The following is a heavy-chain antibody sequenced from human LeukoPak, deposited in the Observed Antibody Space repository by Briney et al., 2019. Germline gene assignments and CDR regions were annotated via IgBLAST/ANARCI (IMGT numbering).Heavy chain of an antibody. V-gene: IGHV3-23*01. CDR2: ISGSGVNT. CDR1: GFTFSSYA. CDR3: AKGPYDYVWGSYDY. J-gene: IGHJ4*02. Sequence: PGGSLRLSCAASGFTFSSYAMSWVRQAPGKGLEWVSGISGSGVNTYYADSVKGRFTISRDNSKNTLYLQMKSLRAEDTAVYYCAKGPYDYVWGSYDYWGQGTLVTVSS. D-gene: IGHD3-16*01.